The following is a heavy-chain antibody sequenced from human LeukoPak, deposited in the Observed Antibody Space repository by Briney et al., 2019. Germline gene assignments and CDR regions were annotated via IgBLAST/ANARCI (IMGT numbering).Heavy chain of an antibody. CDR1: GYTFTSCG. CDR3: ARDAPQWRNAFDF. J-gene: IGHJ3*01. CDR2: VSAYNGDT. V-gene: IGHV1-18*01. D-gene: IGHD6-19*01. Sequence: ASVKVSCKASGYTFTSCGICGVRQAPGQGLEWMGWVSAYNGDTNYAQKFQGRVTMTTDTSTSTAYMELRSLRSDDTAVYYCARDAPQWRNAFDFWGHGTMVTVSS.